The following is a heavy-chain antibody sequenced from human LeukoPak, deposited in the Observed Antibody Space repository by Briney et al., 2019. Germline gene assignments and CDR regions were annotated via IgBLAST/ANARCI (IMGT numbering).Heavy chain of an antibody. Sequence: GRSLRLSCAASGFTFDDYAMHWVRQAPGKGLEWVSGISWNSGSIGYADSVKGRFTISRDNAKNSLYLQMNSLRAEDTALYHCAKDPGLYTLEYLDYWGQGTLVTVSS. CDR1: GFTFDDYA. CDR3: AKDPGLYTLEYLDY. D-gene: IGHD1-1*01. V-gene: IGHV3-9*01. J-gene: IGHJ4*02. CDR2: ISWNSGSI.